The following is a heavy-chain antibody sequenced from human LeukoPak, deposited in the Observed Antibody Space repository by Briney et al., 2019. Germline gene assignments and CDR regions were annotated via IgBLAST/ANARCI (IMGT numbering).Heavy chain of an antibody. CDR2: IWYDGSNK. J-gene: IGHJ4*02. CDR1: GFTFSSYG. CDR3: ARGGEYYDSSGYYYQFDY. Sequence: GGSLRLSCAASGFTFSSYGMHWVRQAPGKGLEWVAVIWYDGSNKYYADSVKGRFTISRDNSKNTLYLQMNSLRAEDTAVYYCARGGEYYDSSGYYYQFDYWGQGTLVTVSS. V-gene: IGHV3-33*01. D-gene: IGHD3-22*01.